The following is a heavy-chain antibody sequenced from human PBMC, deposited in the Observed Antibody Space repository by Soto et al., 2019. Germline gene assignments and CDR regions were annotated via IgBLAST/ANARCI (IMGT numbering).Heavy chain of an antibody. D-gene: IGHD2-15*01. CDR3: ARAPGGCSGGSCYPNWFDP. J-gene: IGHJ5*02. V-gene: IGHV1-18*01. CDR2: ISAYNGNT. Sequence: QVQLVQSGAEVKKPGASVKVSCKASGYTFTSYGISWVRQAPGQGLEWMGWISAYNGNTNYAQKLQGRVTMTTDTSTSTAYRELRSLRSDDTAVYYCARAPGGCSGGSCYPNWFDPWGQGTLVTVSS. CDR1: GYTFTSYG.